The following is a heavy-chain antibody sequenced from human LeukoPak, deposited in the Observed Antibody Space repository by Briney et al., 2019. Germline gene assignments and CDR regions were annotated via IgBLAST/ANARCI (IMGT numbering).Heavy chain of an antibody. J-gene: IGHJ4*02. V-gene: IGHV3-33*08. D-gene: IGHD3-22*01. CDR2: IWYDGSNK. CDR1: GFTFSTYA. Sequence: PGGSLRLSCAASGFTFSTYAMHWVRQAPGRGLEWVAVIWYDGSNKYYAESVKGRFSISRDNSKNTLYLQMNSLRAEDMAVYYCARGYYDSSGYFHYYFDYWGQGTLVTVSS. CDR3: ARGYYDSSGYFHYYFDY.